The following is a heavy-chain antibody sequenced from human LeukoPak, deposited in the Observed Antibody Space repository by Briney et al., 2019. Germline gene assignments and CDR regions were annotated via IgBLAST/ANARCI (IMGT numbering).Heavy chain of an antibody. J-gene: IGHJ6*02. CDR3: ARRVERGGMDV. CDR1: EFHSYS. Sequence: GGSLRRYGTASEFHSYSLHWVRQAPGKGLEWVGVVSFGGRHKYHADSVKGRFTISRDTSNNTLYLQMNSLRTEDTAVYYCARRVERGGMDVWGQGTTVTVSS. CDR2: VSFGGRHK. V-gene: IGHV3-30*04. D-gene: IGHD2-2*01.